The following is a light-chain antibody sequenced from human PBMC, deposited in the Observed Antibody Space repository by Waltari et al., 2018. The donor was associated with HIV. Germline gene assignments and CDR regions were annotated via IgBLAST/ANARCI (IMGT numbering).Light chain of an antibody. V-gene: IGLV4-69*01. CDR1: SGHSNYS. J-gene: IGLJ2*01. CDR2: LSSDGRH. Sequence: QFVLTQSPSASASLGASVKLTCTLSSGHSNYSIAWHQQQPGKGPPYLIKLSSDGRHTRRDGIPDRFSGSSDGAERYLTISSLQSDDEAEYYCQTWGAGIVVFGGGTKLTVL. CDR3: QTWGAGIVV.